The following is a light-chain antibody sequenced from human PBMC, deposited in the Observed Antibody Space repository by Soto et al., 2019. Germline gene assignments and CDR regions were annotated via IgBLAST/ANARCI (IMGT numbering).Light chain of an antibody. J-gene: IGKJ1*01. CDR3: QQYGSSPRT. CDR1: QSVSSY. V-gene: IGKV3-20*01. Sequence: EIVLTQSPATLSLSPRERATLSCRASQSVSSYLAWYQQKPGQAPRLLIYDASNRATGIPARFSASGSGTDFTLTIGRLEPEDFAVYYCQQYGSSPRTFGQGTKVDIK. CDR2: DAS.